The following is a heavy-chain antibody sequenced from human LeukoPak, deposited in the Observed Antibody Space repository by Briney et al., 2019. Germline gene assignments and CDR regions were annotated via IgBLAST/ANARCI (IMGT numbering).Heavy chain of an antibody. CDR1: GFTFSSYA. CDR2: VSGSGSST. Sequence: GGSLRLSCAASGFTFSSYAMSWVRQAPRKGLEWVSFVSGSGSSTDYADSVKGRFTISRDNSKNKMYLQMSSLRAEDTAVYYCAKMNVLTGYYTPNFDFWGQGTLVTVSS. CDR3: AKMNVLTGYYTPNFDF. V-gene: IGHV3-23*01. D-gene: IGHD3-9*01. J-gene: IGHJ4*02.